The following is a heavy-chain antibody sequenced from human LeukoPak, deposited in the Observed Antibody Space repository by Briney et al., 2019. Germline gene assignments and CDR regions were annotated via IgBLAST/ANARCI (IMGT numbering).Heavy chain of an antibody. CDR2: INPSGGST. CDR1: GYTFTSYY. D-gene: IGHD3-9*01. V-gene: IGHV1-46*01. J-gene: IGHJ6*04. Sequence: ASVKVSCKASGYTFTSYYMHWVRQAPGQGLEWMGIINPSGGSTSYAQEFQGRVTMTRDTSTSTVYMELSSLRSEDTAVYYCARELRYFDWLAYYYYYGMDVWGKGTTVTVSS. CDR3: ARELRYFDWLAYYYYYGMDV.